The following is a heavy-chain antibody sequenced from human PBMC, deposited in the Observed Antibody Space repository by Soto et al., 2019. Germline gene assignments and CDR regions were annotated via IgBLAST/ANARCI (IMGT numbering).Heavy chain of an antibody. J-gene: IGHJ6*02. D-gene: IGHD5-18*01. CDR3: ARGRGYSYGYFRYYYYGMDV. Sequence: SVKVSCKASGGTFSSYAISWVRQAPGQGLEWMGGIIPIFGTANYAQKFQGRVTITADESTSTAYMELSSLRSEDTAVYYCARGRGYSYGYFRYYYYGMDVWGQGSTVTVSS. CDR1: GGTFSSYA. CDR2: IIPIFGTA. V-gene: IGHV1-69*13.